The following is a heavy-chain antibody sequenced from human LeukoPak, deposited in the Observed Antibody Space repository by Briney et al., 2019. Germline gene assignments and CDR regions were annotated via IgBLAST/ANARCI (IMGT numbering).Heavy chain of an antibody. V-gene: IGHV5-51*03. CDR2: IYPSDYET. Sequence: GESLKFSCEGSGYSFSNYLIGWVRQIPGKGLEWMGIIYPSDYETSKSTSFQGLVTISADKSISTAYLQWSSLKASDTAMYYCATTPGYCGNDWYCDYWGQGTLVTVSS. D-gene: IGHD2-21*02. J-gene: IGHJ4*02. CDR3: ATTPGYCGNDWYCDY. CDR1: GYSFSNYL.